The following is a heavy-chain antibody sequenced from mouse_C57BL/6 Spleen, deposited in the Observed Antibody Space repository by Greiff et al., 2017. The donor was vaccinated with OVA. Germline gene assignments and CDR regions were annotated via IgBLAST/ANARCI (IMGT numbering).Heavy chain of an antibody. CDR3: ASPAYYDYDEGGLDY. V-gene: IGHV14-3*01. CDR1: GFNIKNTY. D-gene: IGHD2-4*01. CDR2: IDPANGNT. J-gene: IGHJ2*01. Sequence: VQLQQSVAELVRPGASVKLSCTASGFNIKNTYMHWVKQRPEQGLEWIGRIDPANGNTKYAPKFQGKATITADTSSNTAYLQLSSLTSEDTAIYYCASPAYYDYDEGGLDYWGQGTTLTVSS.